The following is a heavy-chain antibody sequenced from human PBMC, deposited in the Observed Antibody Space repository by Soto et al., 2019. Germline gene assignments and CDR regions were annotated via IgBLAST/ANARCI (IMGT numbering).Heavy chain of an antibody. CDR3: ARRLILTGYYKKDVGYYFDY. Sequence: PSETLSLTCAVYGGSFSGYYWSWMRQPPGKGLEWIGEINHSGSTNYNPSLKSRVTISVDTSKNQFSLKLSSVTAADTAVYYCARRLILTGYYKKDVGYYFDYWGQGTLVTVSS. J-gene: IGHJ4*02. CDR1: GGSFSGYY. V-gene: IGHV4-34*01. D-gene: IGHD3-9*01. CDR2: INHSGST.